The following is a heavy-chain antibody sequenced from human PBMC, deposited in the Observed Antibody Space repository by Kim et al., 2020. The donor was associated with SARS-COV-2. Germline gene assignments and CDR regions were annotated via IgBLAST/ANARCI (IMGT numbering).Heavy chain of an antibody. CDR1: GGSFSGYY. Sequence: SETLSLTCAVYGGSFSGYYWSWIRQPPGKGLEWIGEINHSGSTNYNPSLKSRVTISVDTSKNQFSLKLSSVTAADTAVYYCARGFRIAAAGGEDYYYGMDVWGQGTTVTVSS. D-gene: IGHD6-13*01. V-gene: IGHV4-34*01. CDR2: INHSGST. J-gene: IGHJ6*02. CDR3: ARGFRIAAAGGEDYYYGMDV.